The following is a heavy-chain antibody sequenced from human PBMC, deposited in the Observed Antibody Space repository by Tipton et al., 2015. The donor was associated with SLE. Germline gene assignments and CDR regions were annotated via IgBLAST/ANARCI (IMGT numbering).Heavy chain of an antibody. Sequence: TLSLTCTVSGGSISSINYFWGWIRQPPWKGREWIGTIYYSGSTYYNLSLKSRVTISVDTSRKQFSLRLISVTAADTAVYYCATFSQSRLFDYWGQGRLVTVSS. CDR3: ATFSQSRLFDY. J-gene: IGHJ4*02. D-gene: IGHD3-3*02. CDR2: IYYSGST. CDR1: GGSISSINYF. V-gene: IGHV4-39*07.